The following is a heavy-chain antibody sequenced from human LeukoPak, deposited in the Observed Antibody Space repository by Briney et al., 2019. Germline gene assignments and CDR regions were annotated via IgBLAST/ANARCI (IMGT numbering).Heavy chain of an antibody. CDR3: ARVSMVRGVKPLDY. J-gene: IGHJ4*02. Sequence: PSQTLSLTRAVYGGSFSGYYWSCVREPPGKGLEWIGEITHSGSTNYNPSLKSRVTISVDTSKNQFSLKLNSATAADTAVYYCARVSMVRGVKPLDYWGQGTLVTVSS. CDR1: GGSFSGYY. V-gene: IGHV4-34*01. CDR2: ITHSGST. D-gene: IGHD3-10*01.